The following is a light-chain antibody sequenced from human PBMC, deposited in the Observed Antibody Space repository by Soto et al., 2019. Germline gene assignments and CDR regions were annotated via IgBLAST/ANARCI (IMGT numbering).Light chain of an antibody. V-gene: IGKV3-20*01. J-gene: IGKJ1*01. CDR1: QNIYSN. Sequence: EIVLTQSPATLSLSPGERATLSCRASQNIYSNVAWYQQRPGQAPRRLIFRASSRATGSPDRFSGSGSGTDFTLTISRLEPEDFAVYYCQQYGSSWTFGQGTKVDIK. CDR2: RAS. CDR3: QQYGSSWT.